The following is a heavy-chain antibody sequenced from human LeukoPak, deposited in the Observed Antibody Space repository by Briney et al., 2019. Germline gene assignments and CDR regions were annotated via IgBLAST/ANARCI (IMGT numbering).Heavy chain of an antibody. D-gene: IGHD6-6*01. CDR3: ARRYSSSSDNWFDP. CDR2: ISGSGGST. Sequence: PGGSLRLSCAASGFTFSSYAMNWVRQAPGKGLEWVSTISGSGGSTYYADSVKGRFTISRDNSKSTLYLQMNSLRAEDTAVYYCARRYSSSSDNWFDPWGQGTLVTVSS. J-gene: IGHJ5*02. V-gene: IGHV3-23*01. CDR1: GFTFSSYA.